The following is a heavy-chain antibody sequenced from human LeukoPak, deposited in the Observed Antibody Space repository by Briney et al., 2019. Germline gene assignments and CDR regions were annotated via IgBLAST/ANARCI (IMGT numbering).Heavy chain of an antibody. V-gene: IGHV4-39*02. Sequence: PSETLSLTCTVSGGSIRSGSHYWAWIRQPPGKGLEWIGSIYYSGSTYYNRSLENRVTISIDTSQNHLSLKLSSLSAADTSVYYCAKRDDSGGNLVDLWGQGTLVTVS. D-gene: IGHD3-22*01. CDR1: GGSIRSGSHY. CDR3: AKRDDSGGNLVDL. J-gene: IGHJ4*02. CDR2: IYYSGST.